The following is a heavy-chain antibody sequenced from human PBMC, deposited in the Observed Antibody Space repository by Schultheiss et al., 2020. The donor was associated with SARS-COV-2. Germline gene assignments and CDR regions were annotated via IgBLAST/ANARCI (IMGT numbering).Heavy chain of an antibody. D-gene: IGHD6-13*01. CDR3: ARSRYSSSPRRTYYYYGMDV. J-gene: IGHJ6*02. Sequence: SQTLSLTCAVYGGSFSGYYWRWIRQPPGKGLEWIGEINHSGSTNYNPSLKSRVTISVDTSKNQSSLKLSSVTAADTAVYYCARSRYSSSPRRTYYYYGMDVWGQWTTVTVSS. CDR2: INHSGST. V-gene: IGHV4-34*01. CDR1: GGSFSGYY.